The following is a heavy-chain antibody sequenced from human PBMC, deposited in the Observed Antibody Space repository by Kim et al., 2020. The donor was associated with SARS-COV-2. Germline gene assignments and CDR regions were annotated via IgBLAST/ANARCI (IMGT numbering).Heavy chain of an antibody. CDR2: ISAYNGNT. Sequence: ASVKVSCKASGYTFTSYGISWVRQAPGQGLEWMGWISAYNGNTNYAQKLQGRVTMTTDTSTSTAYMELRSLRSDDTAVYYCAVRGAGSPTAYYFDYWGQGTLVTVSS. D-gene: IGHD6-13*01. CDR1: GYTFTSYG. V-gene: IGHV1-18*01. CDR3: AVRGAGSPTAYYFDY. J-gene: IGHJ4*02.